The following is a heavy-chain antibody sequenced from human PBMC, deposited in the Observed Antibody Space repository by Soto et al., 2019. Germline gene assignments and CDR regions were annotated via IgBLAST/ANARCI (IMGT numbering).Heavy chain of an antibody. CDR1: GLRFSRSW. CDR3: ARASRSGYTGYALDY. J-gene: IGHJ4*02. V-gene: IGHV3-7*01. Sequence: GGYLRLSCAASGLRFSRSWLTWVHQAPGKGLEWVANIINDGTETHYEDSVKGRFTISRDNAKESLFLQMNSLRVDDSAVYYCARASRSGYTGYALDYWGQGIPVTVSS. D-gene: IGHD5-12*01. CDR2: IINDGTET.